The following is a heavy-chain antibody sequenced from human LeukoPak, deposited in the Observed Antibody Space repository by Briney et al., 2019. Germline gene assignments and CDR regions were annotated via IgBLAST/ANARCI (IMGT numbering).Heavy chain of an antibody. J-gene: IGHJ6*02. CDR1: GYTFTSYG. Sequence: ASVKVSCKASGYTFTSYGISWVRQAPGQGLEWMGWISAYNGNTNYAQKLQGRVTMTTDTSTSTAYMEPRSLRSDDTAVYYCARVRVGATSNGDYYYYGMDVWGQGTTVTVSS. CDR2: ISAYNGNT. D-gene: IGHD1-26*01. CDR3: ARVRVGATSNGDYYYYGMDV. V-gene: IGHV1-18*01.